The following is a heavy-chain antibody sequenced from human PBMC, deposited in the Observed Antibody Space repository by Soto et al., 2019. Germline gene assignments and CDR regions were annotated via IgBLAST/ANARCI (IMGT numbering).Heavy chain of an antibody. V-gene: IGHV1-69*12. CDR2: IIPIFGTA. J-gene: IGHJ6*02. CDR1: GGTFSSYA. Sequence: QVQLVQSGAEVKKPGSSVKVSCKASGGTFSSYAISWVRQAPGQGLEWMGGIIPIFGTANYAQKFQGRVTXXAXEXXSTAYMELSSLRSEDTAGYYCARHTYHYFYYGMDVWGQGTTVTVSS. D-gene: IGHD2-2*01. CDR3: ARHTYHYFYYGMDV.